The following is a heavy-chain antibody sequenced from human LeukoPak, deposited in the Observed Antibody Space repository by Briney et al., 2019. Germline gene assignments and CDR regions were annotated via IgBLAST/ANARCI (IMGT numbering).Heavy chain of an antibody. D-gene: IGHD1-14*01. J-gene: IGHJ5*02. CDR1: GGSISSYY. CDR3: ARVGRQGPSA. Sequence: SETLSLTCTVSGGSISSYYWSWIRQPPGKGLEWIGYIYYSGSTNYNPSLKSRVTISVDTSKNQFSLKLGSVTAADTAVYYCARVGRQGPSAWGQGTLVTVSS. CDR2: IYYSGST. V-gene: IGHV4-59*08.